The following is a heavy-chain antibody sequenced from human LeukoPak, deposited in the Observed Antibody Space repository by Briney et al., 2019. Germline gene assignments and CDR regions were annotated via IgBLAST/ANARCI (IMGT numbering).Heavy chain of an antibody. D-gene: IGHD1-26*01. V-gene: IGHV3-23*01. CDR3: AKVSGTIPRAPPAYYMDV. J-gene: IGHJ6*03. CDR2: ISGSGGST. CDR1: GFTFSSYA. Sequence: GGSLRLSCAASGFTFSSYAMSWVRQAPGKGLEWVSAISGSGGSTYYADSVKGRFTISRDNSKNTLYLQMNSLRAEDTAVYYCAKVSGTIPRAPPAYYMDVWGKGTTVTVPS.